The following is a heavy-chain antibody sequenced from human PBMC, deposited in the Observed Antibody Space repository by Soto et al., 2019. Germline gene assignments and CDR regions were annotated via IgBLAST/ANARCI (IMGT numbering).Heavy chain of an antibody. CDR1: GFTFSNYW. Sequence: PGGSLRLSCVASGFTFSNYWMNWVRQAPGKGLEWVANIKQDGREKHYVDSVKGRLTISRDNAKNSLYLQMNSLRAEDTAVYYCARVPWGGFSGGGRYVFDIGGKGKMLT. V-gene: IGHV3-7*01. CDR3: ARVPWGGFSGGGRYVFDI. D-gene: IGHD2-15*01. J-gene: IGHJ3*02. CDR2: IKQDGREK.